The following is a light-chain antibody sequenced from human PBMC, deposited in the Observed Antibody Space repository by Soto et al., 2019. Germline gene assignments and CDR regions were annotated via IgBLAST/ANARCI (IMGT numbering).Light chain of an antibody. V-gene: IGKV3-11*01. J-gene: IGKJ5*01. CDR3: QQRSNWPHT. CDR2: DAS. CDR1: QSVSIN. Sequence: EIVLTQSPATLSVSPGERATLSCRASQSVSINLAWYQQKPGQAPRLLIYDASNRATGIPARFSGSGSGTDFTLTISSLEPEDFAVYYCQQRSNWPHTFGQGTRLEIK.